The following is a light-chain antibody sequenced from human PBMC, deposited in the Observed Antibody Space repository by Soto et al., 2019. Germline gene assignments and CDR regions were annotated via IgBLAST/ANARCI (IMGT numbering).Light chain of an antibody. Sequence: EIVLTQSPDTLSLSPGERATLSCRASQSVSSSYLAWYQQKPGQAPRLLIYGASSRATGIPDRFSGSGSGTDLTLTISRLEPEDFAVYYCQQYGYSSLTFGGGTKVEIK. V-gene: IGKV3-20*01. CDR3: QQYGYSSLT. J-gene: IGKJ4*01. CDR2: GAS. CDR1: QSVSSSY.